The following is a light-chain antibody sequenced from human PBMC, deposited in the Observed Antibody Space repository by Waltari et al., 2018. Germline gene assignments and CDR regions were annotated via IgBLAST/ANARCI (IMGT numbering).Light chain of an antibody. CDR3: QQPPGT. J-gene: IGKJ4*01. Sequence: DIQLTQSPSFLSASVGDRVTFTCRASRDIRNYLAWYQQKSGKAPKLLIFAASTLQSGVPSRFRGSGSWTEFTLTISSLQPEDLATYYCQQPPGTFGGGTKVEIK. V-gene: IGKV1-9*01. CDR1: RDIRNY. CDR2: AAS.